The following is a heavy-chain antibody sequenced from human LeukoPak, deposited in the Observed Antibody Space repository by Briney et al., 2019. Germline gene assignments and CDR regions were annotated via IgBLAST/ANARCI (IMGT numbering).Heavy chain of an antibody. J-gene: IGHJ4*02. V-gene: IGHV3-21*01. CDR1: GFTFSSYS. CDR2: ISTTSRYI. Sequence: GSLSLSCAASGFTFSSYSMNWVRQAPGKGLEWVSSISTTSRYIYYADSVKGRFTVSRDNAKNSLSLQMNSLRAEDTAVYYCARGNSDYDHDYWGQGTPASVSS. D-gene: IGHD4-11*01. CDR3: ARGNSDYDHDY.